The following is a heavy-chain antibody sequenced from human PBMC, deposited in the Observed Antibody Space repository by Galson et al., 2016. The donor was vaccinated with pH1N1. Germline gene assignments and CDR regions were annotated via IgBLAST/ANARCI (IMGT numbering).Heavy chain of an antibody. CDR3: AHSPNGDHKLHFDP. V-gene: IGHV2-5*02. Sequence: PALVKPTQTLTLTCTVSGYSLSTSGVGVGWIRQPPGNALEWLAVIYWDDEKRYSHPLKSRLTITKDTTKNQVVLTMTNMDHVDTATYYCAHSPNGDHKLHFDPWGQGTLVTVSS. D-gene: IGHD4-17*01. CDR2: IYWDDEK. CDR1: GYSLSTSGVG. J-gene: IGHJ5*02.